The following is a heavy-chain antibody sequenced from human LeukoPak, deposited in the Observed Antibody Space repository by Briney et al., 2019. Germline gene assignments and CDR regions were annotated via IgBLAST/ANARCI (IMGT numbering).Heavy chain of an antibody. Sequence: SETLSLTCAVYGGSFSDYYWSWIRQPPGKGLEWIGYIYYSGSTNYNPSLKSRVTISVDTSKNQFSLKLSSVTAADTAVYYCARQEYYDILTGYFPPFDYWGQGTLVTVSS. J-gene: IGHJ4*02. D-gene: IGHD3-9*01. CDR2: IYYSGST. CDR3: ARQEYYDILTGYFPPFDY. V-gene: IGHV4-59*08. CDR1: GGSFSDYY.